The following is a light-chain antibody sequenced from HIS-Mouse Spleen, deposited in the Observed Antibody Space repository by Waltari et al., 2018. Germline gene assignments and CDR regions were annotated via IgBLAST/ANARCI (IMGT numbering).Light chain of an antibody. CDR2: EVS. Sequence: QSALTQPASVSGSPGQSITISCTGTSSDVGGYNYVPWYQQQPDKAPKLMIYEVSNRPSGVSNRFSGSKSGNTASLTISGLQAEDEADYYCSSYTSSSTHVVFGGGTKLTVL. V-gene: IGLV2-14*01. J-gene: IGLJ2*01. CDR1: SSDVGGYNY. CDR3: SSYTSSSTHVV.